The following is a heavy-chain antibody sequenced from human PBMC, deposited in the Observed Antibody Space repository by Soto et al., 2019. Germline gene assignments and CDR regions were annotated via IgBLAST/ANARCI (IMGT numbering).Heavy chain of an antibody. CDR3: ARDPPRQPSDEGKNDYYDMDV. D-gene: IGHD1-1*01. CDR2: IVPMFNTA. J-gene: IGHJ6*02. CDR1: GGTFSNDA. Sequence: VRLVQSGAEVKKPGSSMKVSCKTSGGTFSNDAINWVRQAPGQGLEWMGGIVPMFNTANYAQKFQGRVTITADESTRTAYMELSNLRFEDTAVYYCARDPPRQPSDEGKNDYYDMDVWGQGTTVTVSS. V-gene: IGHV1-69*12.